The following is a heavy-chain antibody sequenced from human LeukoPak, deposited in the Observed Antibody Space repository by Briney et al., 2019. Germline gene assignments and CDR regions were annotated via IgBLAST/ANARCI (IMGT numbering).Heavy chain of an antibody. CDR2: INPNSGGT. CDR1: GYTFTGYY. D-gene: IGHD3-22*01. CDR3: ARVGYYDSSGYDY. V-gene: IGHV1-2*02. J-gene: IGHJ4*02. Sequence: ASVNVSCKASGYTFTGYYMHWVRQAPGQGLEWMGGINPNSGGTNYAQKFQGRVTMTRDTSISTAYMELSRLRSDDTAVYYCARVGYYDSSGYDYWGQGTLVTVSS.